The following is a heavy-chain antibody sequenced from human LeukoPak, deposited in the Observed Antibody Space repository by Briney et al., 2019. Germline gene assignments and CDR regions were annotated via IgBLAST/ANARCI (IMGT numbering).Heavy chain of an antibody. CDR3: AKDDYDST. Sequence: AGRSLRLSCAASGFTFSSYAMHWVRQAPGKGLEWVAVISYDGSNKYYADSVKGRFTISRDNSKNTLYLQMNSLRAEDTAVYYCAKDDYDSTWGRGTLVTVSS. J-gene: IGHJ5*02. CDR1: GFTFSSYA. CDR2: ISYDGSNK. D-gene: IGHD3-22*01. V-gene: IGHV3-30-3*01.